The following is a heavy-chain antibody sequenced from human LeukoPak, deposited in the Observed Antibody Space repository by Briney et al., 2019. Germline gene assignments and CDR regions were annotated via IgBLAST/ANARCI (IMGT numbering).Heavy chain of an antibody. J-gene: IGHJ6*02. CDR3: AKGGGSLLWFGESRDYYYYYGMDV. CDR1: GFTFSSYA. CDR2: ISGSGGST. Sequence: PGGSLRLSCAASGFTFSSYAMSWVRQAPGKGLEWVSAISGSGGSTYYADSVKGRFTISRDNSKNTLYLQMNSLRAEDTAVYYCAKGGGSLLWFGESRDYYYYYGMDVWGQGTTVTVSS. D-gene: IGHD3-10*01. V-gene: IGHV3-23*01.